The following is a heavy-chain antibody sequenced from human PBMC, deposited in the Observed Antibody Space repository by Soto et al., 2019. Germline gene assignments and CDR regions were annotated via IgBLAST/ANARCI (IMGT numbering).Heavy chain of an antibody. D-gene: IGHD1-26*01. J-gene: IGHJ5*02. CDR2: ISSDGSNK. CDR1: GFTFSTYG. V-gene: IGHV3-30*18. Sequence: PGGSLRLSCAVSGFTFSTYGMHWVRQAPGKGLEWVAIISSDGSNKYYAASVKGRFTLSRDESKNTAYLQMNGLESEDTAIYYCAKYSGTSSTPAALGQGTLVTVSS. CDR3: AKYSGTSSTPAA.